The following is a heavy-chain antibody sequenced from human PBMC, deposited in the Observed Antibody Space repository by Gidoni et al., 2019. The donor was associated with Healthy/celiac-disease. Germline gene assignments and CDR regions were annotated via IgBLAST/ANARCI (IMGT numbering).Heavy chain of an antibody. V-gene: IGHV4-34*01. J-gene: IGHJ6*03. CDR1: GGSFSGYY. Sequence: QVQLQQWGAGLLKPSATLSLTCAVFGGSFSGYYWSWIRQPPGQGLEWIGEINHSGSTNYSPSLKSRVTISVDTSKNQFSLKLSSVTAADTAVYYCARRGPRGYYYYYMDVWGKGTTVTVSS. CDR3: ARRGPRGYYYYYMDV. CDR2: INHSGST. D-gene: IGHD3-10*01.